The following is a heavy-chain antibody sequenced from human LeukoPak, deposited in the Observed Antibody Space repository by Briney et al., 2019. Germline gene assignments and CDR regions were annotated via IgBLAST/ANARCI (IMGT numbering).Heavy chain of an antibody. CDR1: GGSFSGYY. Sequence: SETLSLTCAVYGGSFSGYYWSWIRQPPGKGREWMGEINHSGSTNYNPSLKSRVTISVDTSKNQFSRKLSSVTAADTAVYYCARSRGGSSRRRDAFDIWGQGTMVTVSS. J-gene: IGHJ3*02. D-gene: IGHD2-15*01. CDR2: INHSGST. CDR3: ARSRGGSSRRRDAFDI. V-gene: IGHV4-34*01.